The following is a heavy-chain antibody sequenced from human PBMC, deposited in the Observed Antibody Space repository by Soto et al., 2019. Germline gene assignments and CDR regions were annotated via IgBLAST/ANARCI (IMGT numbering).Heavy chain of an antibody. V-gene: IGHV3-15*07. Sequence: GGSLRLSCAASGFTFSNAWMNWVRQAPGKGLEWVGRIKSKTDGGTTDYAAPVKGRFTISRDDSKNTLYLQMNSLKTEDTAVYYCTGRVDSSGYYYDPGDYYYYGMDVWGQGTTVTVSS. J-gene: IGHJ6*02. CDR3: TGRVDSSGYYYDPGDYYYYGMDV. D-gene: IGHD3-22*01. CDR2: IKSKTDGGTT. CDR1: GFTFSNAW.